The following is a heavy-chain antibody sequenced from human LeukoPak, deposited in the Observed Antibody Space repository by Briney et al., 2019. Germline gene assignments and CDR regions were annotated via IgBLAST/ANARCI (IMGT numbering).Heavy chain of an antibody. CDR3: ARSKSGGSHLFDY. Sequence: SVKVSCKASGGAFSSYAISWVRQAPGQGLEWMGGIIPIFGTANYAQKFQGRVTITADESTSTAYMELSSLRSEDTAVYYCARSKSGGSHLFDYWGQGTLVTVSS. CDR2: IIPIFGTA. J-gene: IGHJ4*02. V-gene: IGHV1-69*13. CDR1: GGAFSSYA. D-gene: IGHD2-15*01.